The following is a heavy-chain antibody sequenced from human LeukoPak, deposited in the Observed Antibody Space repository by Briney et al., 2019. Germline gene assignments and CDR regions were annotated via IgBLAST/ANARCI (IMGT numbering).Heavy chain of an antibody. D-gene: IGHD2-8*01. CDR2: INPNSGGT. J-gene: IGHJ4*02. CDR3: ARRYCSDTLCYFFDY. CDR1: GYMFIDYY. V-gene: IGHV1-2*02. Sequence: ASVKVFCKASGYMFIDYYMHWVRQAPGQALEWMGWINPNSGGTDYVQKFQGRVTMTRDTSISTAYMELNRLTSDDTAVYYCARRYCSDTLCYFFDYWGQGTQVTVSS.